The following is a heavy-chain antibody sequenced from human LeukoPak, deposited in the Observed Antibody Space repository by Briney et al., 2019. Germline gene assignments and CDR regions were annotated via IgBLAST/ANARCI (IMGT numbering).Heavy chain of an antibody. CDR2: NYNSGST. CDR3: ARQATVTACGGYWFDP. J-gene: IGHJ5*02. CDR1: GYSISSGYY. V-gene: IGHV4-38-2*01. D-gene: IGHD4-11*01. Sequence: PSETLSLTCAVSGYSISSGYYWGWLRQPPGKGLEWIGSNYNSGSTYYNPSLKSRVTISVDTSKNQFSLKLSSVTAADTAVYYCARQATVTACGGYWFDPWGQGTLVTVSS.